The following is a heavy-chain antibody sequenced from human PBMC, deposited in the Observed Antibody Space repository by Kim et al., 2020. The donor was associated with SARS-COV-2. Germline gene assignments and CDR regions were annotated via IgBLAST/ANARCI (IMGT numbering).Heavy chain of an antibody. Sequence: GGSLRLSCAASGFTFSSYAMSWVRQAPGKGLEWVSAISGSGGSTYYADSVKGRFTISRDNSKNTLYLQMNSLRAEDTAVYYCAKDLGRYSSSWTYWYFDLWGRGTLVTVSS. CDR3: AKDLGRYSSSWTYWYFDL. CDR1: GFTFSSYA. D-gene: IGHD6-13*01. J-gene: IGHJ2*01. CDR2: ISGSGGST. V-gene: IGHV3-23*01.